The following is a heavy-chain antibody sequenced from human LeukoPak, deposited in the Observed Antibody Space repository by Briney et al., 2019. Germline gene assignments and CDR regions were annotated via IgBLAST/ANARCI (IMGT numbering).Heavy chain of an antibody. CDR2: INHSGST. Sequence: SETLSLTCAVYGGSFSGYYWSWIRQPPGKGLEWIGEINHSGSTNYNPSLKSRVTTSVDTSKNQFSLKLSSVTAADTAVYYCATAAAGTFDYWGQGTLVTVSS. CDR3: ATAAAGTFDY. V-gene: IGHV4-34*01. D-gene: IGHD6-13*01. J-gene: IGHJ4*02. CDR1: GGSFSGYY.